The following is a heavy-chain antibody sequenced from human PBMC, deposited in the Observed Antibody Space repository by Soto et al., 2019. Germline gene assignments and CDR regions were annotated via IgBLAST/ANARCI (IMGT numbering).Heavy chain of an antibody. V-gene: IGHV1-18*01. Sequence: QVQLVQSGAEVKKPGASVEVSCKASGYTFTTYGSSWVRQAPGQGLEWMGWISAYNGNTNYAQKLQGRVTLTTDTSTSTAYMELRSLRSDDTAVYYCARDQGYCSGNPCSLFRCDYWGQGTLVTVSS. CDR3: ARDQGYCSGNPCSLFRCDY. CDR2: ISAYNGNT. J-gene: IGHJ4*02. CDR1: GYTFTTYG. D-gene: IGHD2-15*01.